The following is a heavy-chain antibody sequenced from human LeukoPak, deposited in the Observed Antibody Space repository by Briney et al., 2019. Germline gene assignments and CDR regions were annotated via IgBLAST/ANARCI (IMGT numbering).Heavy chain of an antibody. CDR3: ASSTLFGPFTFGGVIVLDY. V-gene: IGHV1-2*02. J-gene: IGHJ4*02. D-gene: IGHD3-16*02. CDR2: INPNSGGT. Sequence: GASVKVSCKASGYTFTGYYMHWVRQAPGQGLEWMGWINPNSGGTNYAQKFQGRVTMTRDTSISTAYMELSRLRSDDTAVYYCASSTLFGPFTFGGVIVLDYWGQGTLVTVSS. CDR1: GYTFTGYY.